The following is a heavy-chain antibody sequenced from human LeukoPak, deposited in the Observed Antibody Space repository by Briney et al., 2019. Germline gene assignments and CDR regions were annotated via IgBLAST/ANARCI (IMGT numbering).Heavy chain of an antibody. J-gene: IGHJ4*02. CDR1: GGSISSSSYY. D-gene: IGHD6-19*01. Sequence: PSETLSLTCTVSGGSISSSSYYWGWIRQPPGKGLEWIGSIYYSGSTYYNPSLKSRVTISVDTSKNQFSLKLSSVTAADTAVYYCARGIPPWYSSGWFDYWGQGTLVTVSS. CDR2: IYYSGST. V-gene: IGHV4-39*01. CDR3: ARGIPPWYSSGWFDY.